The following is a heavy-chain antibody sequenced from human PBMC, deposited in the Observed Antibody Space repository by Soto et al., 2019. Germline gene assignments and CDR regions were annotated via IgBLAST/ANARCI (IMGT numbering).Heavy chain of an antibody. CDR2: IYHSGST. V-gene: IGHV4-30-2*01. Sequence: QLQLQESGSGLVKPSQTLSLTCAVSGGSISSGGYSWSWIRQPPGKGLEWIGYIYHSGSTYYNPSLKSRVTISVDRSKNQFSLKLSSVTAADTAVYYWARAIEYCSSTSCLNWFDPWGQGTLVTVSS. CDR3: ARAIEYCSSTSCLNWFDP. J-gene: IGHJ5*02. CDR1: GGSISSGGYS. D-gene: IGHD2-2*01.